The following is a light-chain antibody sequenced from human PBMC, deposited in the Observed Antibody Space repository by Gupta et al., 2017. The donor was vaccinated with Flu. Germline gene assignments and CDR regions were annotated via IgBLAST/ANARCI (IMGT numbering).Light chain of an antibody. Sequence: DIVMTQSPLSLPVTPGEPASISCRSSQSPLHNNGNNYLDWYLQKPGQSPQLLIYLGSNRASGVPDRLSGSGSGTDLTRKISRVEAEDVGVYYCMQALQKPRRFGQGTKVEIK. J-gene: IGKJ1*01. CDR1: QSPLHNNGNNY. CDR3: MQALQKPRR. V-gene: IGKV2-28*01. CDR2: LGS.